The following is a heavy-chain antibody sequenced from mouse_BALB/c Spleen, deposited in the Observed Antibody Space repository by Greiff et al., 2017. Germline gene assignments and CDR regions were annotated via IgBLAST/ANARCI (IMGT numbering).Heavy chain of an antibody. CDR2: ILPESGGT. CDR1: GYTFTGYC. V-gene: IGHV1-9*01. D-gene: IGHD6-1*01. Sequence: QVQLQQSGAELMKPGASVKISCKATGYTFTGYCMNWVKQRPGHGLEWIGEILPESGGTNYNEKFKGKATFTADTSSNTAYMQLNSLTSEDSAVYYCAKAGRAASGCAYWGQGTLVTVSA. CDR3: AKAGRAASGCAY. J-gene: IGHJ3*01.